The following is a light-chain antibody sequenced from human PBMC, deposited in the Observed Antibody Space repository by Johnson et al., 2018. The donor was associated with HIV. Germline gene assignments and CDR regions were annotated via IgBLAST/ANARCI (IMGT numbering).Light chain of an antibody. Sequence: QSVLTQPPSVSAAPGQKVTISCSGSSSNIGNNYVSWYQQLPGTAPKLLIYDNNKRPSGIPDRFSGSKSGTSATLGITGLQTGYEADYYCGTWDSSLSAYVFGTGTNVTVL. V-gene: IGLV1-51*01. CDR1: SSNIGNNY. CDR2: DNN. J-gene: IGLJ1*01. CDR3: GTWDSSLSAYV.